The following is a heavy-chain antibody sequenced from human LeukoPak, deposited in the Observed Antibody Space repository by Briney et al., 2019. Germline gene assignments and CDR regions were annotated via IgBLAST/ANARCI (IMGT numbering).Heavy chain of an antibody. J-gene: IGHJ5*02. CDR3: ARDYGGNSGWFDP. CDR1: GYIFTTYD. Sequence: ASVKVSCKASGYIFTTYDINWFRQATGQGLEWMGWMNPNSGNTGYAQKFQGRVTITRNTSISTAYMGLSSLRSEDTAVYYCARDYGGNSGWFDPWGQGTLVTVSS. D-gene: IGHD4-23*01. CDR2: MNPNSGNT. V-gene: IGHV1-8*03.